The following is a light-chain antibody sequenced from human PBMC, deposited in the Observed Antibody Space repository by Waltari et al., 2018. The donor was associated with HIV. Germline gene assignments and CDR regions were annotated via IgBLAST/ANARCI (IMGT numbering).Light chain of an antibody. CDR2: GTS. V-gene: IGKV3-15*01. J-gene: IGKJ1*01. CDR3: HHYNNWRET. Sequence: EILMTQSQATLSVSPGERATLSCRASQSVNSNLAWYQQKPGQTPRLLIYGTSTRATDIPARFSGSGSGTEFTLTISSLQSEEFAVYYCHHYNNWRETFGQGTKVEIK. CDR1: QSVNSN.